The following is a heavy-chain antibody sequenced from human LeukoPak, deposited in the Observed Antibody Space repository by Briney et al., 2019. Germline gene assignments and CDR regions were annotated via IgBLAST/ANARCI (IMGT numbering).Heavy chain of an antibody. J-gene: IGHJ3*02. V-gene: IGHV4-34*01. D-gene: IGHD2-2*02. CDR3: PRGYIVLVPAAIKVAFDI. CDR1: GGTFSGYY. Sequence: PSETLSLTCAVSGGTFSGYYWTWVRQPPGKGVEGIGEINHSGSTNYNPSLGSRVTISVDPSKNQFSLKLNSVTAADTAVYYCPRGYIVLVPAAIKVAFDIWGRGTIVTVSS. CDR2: INHSGST.